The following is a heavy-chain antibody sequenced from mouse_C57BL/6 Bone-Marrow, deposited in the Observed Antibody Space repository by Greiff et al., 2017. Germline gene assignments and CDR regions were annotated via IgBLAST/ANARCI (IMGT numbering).Heavy chain of an antibody. D-gene: IGHD2-4*01. Sequence: EVQLVESGGGLVKPGGSLKLSCAASGFTFSSYAMSWVRQTPGKRLEWVATISDGGSYTYYHDNVKGRFTISIDKAKNNLYLQLLHMKSEDTAMYYCAGDYDYVYYAMDYWGQGTSVTVSS. CDR3: AGDYDYVYYAMDY. CDR2: ISDGGSYT. J-gene: IGHJ4*01. V-gene: IGHV5-4*01. CDR1: GFTFSSYA.